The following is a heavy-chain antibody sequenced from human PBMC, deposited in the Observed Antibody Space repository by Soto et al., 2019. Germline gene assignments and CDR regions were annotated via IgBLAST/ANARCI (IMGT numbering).Heavy chain of an antibody. CDR2: INPNSGGT. Sequence: ASVKVSCKASGYTFTGYDMHWVRQAPGQGLEWMGWINPNSGGTNYAQKFQGRVTMTRDTSISTAYMELSRLRSDDTAVYYCAVLRERDGYNAFDYWGPGPLVTVSS. V-gene: IGHV1-2*02. D-gene: IGHD5-12*01. CDR1: GYTFTGYD. J-gene: IGHJ4*02. CDR3: AVLRERDGYNAFDY.